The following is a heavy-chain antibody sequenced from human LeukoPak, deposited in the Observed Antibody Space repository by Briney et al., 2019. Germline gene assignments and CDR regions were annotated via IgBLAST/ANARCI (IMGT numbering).Heavy chain of an antibody. CDR3: ARPGNEFDPVTGGAFDI. D-gene: IGHD7-27*01. Sequence: SETLSLTCTVSGGSISSSSYYWGWIRQPPGKGLEWLGSIYYSGSTYYNPSLKSRVTISVDTSKNQFSLKLSSVTAADTAVYYCARPGNEFDPVTGGAFDIWGQGTIVTVSS. V-gene: IGHV4-39*01. J-gene: IGHJ3*02. CDR1: GGSISSSSYY. CDR2: IYYSGST.